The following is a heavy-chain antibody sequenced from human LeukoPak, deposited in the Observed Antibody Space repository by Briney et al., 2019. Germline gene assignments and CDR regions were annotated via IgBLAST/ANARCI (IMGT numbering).Heavy chain of an antibody. CDR1: GYTFTSYG. CDR2: ISAYNGNT. V-gene: IGHV1-18*01. J-gene: IGHJ6*03. Sequence: ASVKVSCKASGYTFTSYGISWVRQAPGQGLEWMGWISAYNGNTNYAQKLQGRVTMTTDTSTSTAYMELRSLRSDDTAVYYCARDLDIVVVVAATDYYYYYMDVWGKGTTVTVSS. CDR3: ARDLDIVVVVAATDYYYYYMDV. D-gene: IGHD2-15*01.